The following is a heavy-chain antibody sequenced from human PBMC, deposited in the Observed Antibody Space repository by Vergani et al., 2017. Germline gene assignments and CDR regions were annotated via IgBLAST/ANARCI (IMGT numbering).Heavy chain of an antibody. CDR1: GGTFSSYA. Sequence: QVQLVQSGAEVKKPGSSVKVSCKASGGTFSSYAISWVRQAPGQGLEWMGGIIPIFGTANNAQKFQGRVTITADESTSTAYMELSSLRSEDTAVYYCARPVPTCCGGDCPIRYGRDVWGQGTTVTVSS. V-gene: IGHV1-69*01. CDR2: IIPIFGTA. D-gene: IGHD2-21*02. CDR3: ARPVPTCCGGDCPIRYGRDV. J-gene: IGHJ6*02.